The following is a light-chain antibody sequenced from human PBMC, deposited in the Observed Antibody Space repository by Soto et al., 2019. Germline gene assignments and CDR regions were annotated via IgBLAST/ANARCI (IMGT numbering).Light chain of an antibody. Sequence: IQMTQSPSSLSASVGDRVTISCQASQDITNYLNWYQQKPGKAPKLLIYDASNLETGVPSRFNGSGSGTDFTFTISNLQPEDIATYYCQHYDNFPITFGQGTRLEIK. CDR1: QDITNY. CDR3: QHYDNFPIT. J-gene: IGKJ5*01. V-gene: IGKV1-33*01. CDR2: DAS.